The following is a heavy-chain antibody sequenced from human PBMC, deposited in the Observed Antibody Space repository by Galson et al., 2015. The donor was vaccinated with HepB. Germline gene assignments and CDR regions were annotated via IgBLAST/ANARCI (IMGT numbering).Heavy chain of an antibody. CDR1: GYTFSSYS. Sequence: SVKVSCKASGYTFSSYSIAWVRQAPGQGLEWMGWISAYDSSTNYAQKFQGRVTMTTETSTTTAYMELRSLRSDDTAVYYCARGGLVAVVTATLNNWFDPWGQGTLVTVSS. D-gene: IGHD2-15*01. CDR2: ISAYDSST. J-gene: IGHJ5*02. CDR3: ARGGLVAVVTATLNNWFDP. V-gene: IGHV1-18*01.